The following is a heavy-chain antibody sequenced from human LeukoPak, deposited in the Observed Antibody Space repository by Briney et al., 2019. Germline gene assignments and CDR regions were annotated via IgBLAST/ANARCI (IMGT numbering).Heavy chain of an antibody. CDR2: IYYSGST. CDR1: GGSISSYY. V-gene: IGHV4-59*01. D-gene: IGHD6-6*01. CDR3: AREGIAAQSYDY. J-gene: IGHJ4*02. Sequence: PSETLSLTCTVSGGSISSYYRSWIRQPPGKGLEWIGYIYYSGSTNYNPSLKSRVTISVDTSKNQFSLKLSSVTAADTAVYYCAREGIAAQSYDYWGQGTLVTVSS.